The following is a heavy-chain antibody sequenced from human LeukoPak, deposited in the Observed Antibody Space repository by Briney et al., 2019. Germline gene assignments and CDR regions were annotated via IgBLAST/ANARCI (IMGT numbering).Heavy chain of an antibody. CDR1: GFTFSKYW. J-gene: IGHJ4*02. Sequence: QSGGSLRLSCAASGFTFSKYWMLWVRQAPGKGLESVSRINTDGTVTTYADSVEGRFTVSRDNADNTMFLQMNSVRDEDTAVYYCATKQWLAPPPDSWGQGTPVTVSS. CDR3: ATKQWLAPPPDS. CDR2: INTDGTVT. V-gene: IGHV3-74*01. D-gene: IGHD6-19*01.